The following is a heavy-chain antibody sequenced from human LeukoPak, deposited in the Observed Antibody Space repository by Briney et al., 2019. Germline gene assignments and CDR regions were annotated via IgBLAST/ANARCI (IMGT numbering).Heavy chain of an antibody. D-gene: IGHD2-21*02. CDR3: VKDRGDLPPYFDN. Sequence: GGSLRLSCAASGFTFNTYAMSWVRQAPGKGLEWVSAISGSGGSTYYADSVKGRFTISKDKSKNTLYLQMNSLRAEDTAVYYCVKDRGDLPPYFDNWGQGTLVTVSS. CDR1: GFTFNTYA. CDR2: ISGSGGST. V-gene: IGHV3-23*01. J-gene: IGHJ4*02.